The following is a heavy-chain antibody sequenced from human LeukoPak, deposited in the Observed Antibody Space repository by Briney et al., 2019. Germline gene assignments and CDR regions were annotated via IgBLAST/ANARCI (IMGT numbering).Heavy chain of an antibody. V-gene: IGHV3-7*01. CDR2: INQDGSVK. Sequence: PWGSLRLSCAASGFTCSSYAMNWVRQAPGKVLERVAHINQDGSVKNYVDSVKGRFTISRDNAENSLYLQMNSLRAEDTAVYYCARVTSSGWYYPNSGPLDYWGQGTLVTVSS. CDR1: GFTCSSYA. D-gene: IGHD6-19*01. J-gene: IGHJ4*02. CDR3: ARVTSSGWYYPNSGPLDY.